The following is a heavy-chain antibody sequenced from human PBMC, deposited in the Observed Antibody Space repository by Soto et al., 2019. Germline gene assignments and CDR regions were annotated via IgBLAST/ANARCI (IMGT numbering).Heavy chain of an antibody. CDR1: GGSISSYY. CDR2: IYYSGST. CDR3: ARHHDY. V-gene: IGHV4-59*08. Sequence: SETLSLTCTVSGGSISSYYWSWIRQPPGKGLEWIGYIYYSGSTNYNPSLKSRVTISVDTSKNQFSLKLSSVTAAETAVYYCARHHDYWGQGTLVTVSS. J-gene: IGHJ4*02.